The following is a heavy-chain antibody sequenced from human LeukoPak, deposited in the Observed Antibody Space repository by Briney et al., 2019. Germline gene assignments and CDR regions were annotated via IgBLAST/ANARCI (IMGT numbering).Heavy chain of an antibody. Sequence: GGSLRLSCAASGFTFSSYAMSWVRQAPGKGLEWVSAISGSGGSTYYADSVKGRFTISRDNSKNTLYLQMNSLRAEDTAVYYCAKGGSYYSYYFDYWGQRTLVTVSS. CDR3: AKGGSYYSYYFDY. D-gene: IGHD1-26*01. V-gene: IGHV3-23*01. J-gene: IGHJ4*02. CDR2: ISGSGGST. CDR1: GFTFSSYA.